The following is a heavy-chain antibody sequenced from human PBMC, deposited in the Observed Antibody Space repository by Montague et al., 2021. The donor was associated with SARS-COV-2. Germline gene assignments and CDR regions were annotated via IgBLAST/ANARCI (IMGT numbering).Heavy chain of an antibody. J-gene: IGHJ4*02. Sequence: CAISGDSVSSNGAAWNWIRQSPSRGLEWLGRTYYRSKWYNDYAVSVKSRITINPDTSKNQFSLQLNSVTPEDTAVYYCARDGGLYSSSWYLGYFDYWGQGTLVTVSS. D-gene: IGHD6-13*01. CDR3: ARDGGLYSSSWYLGYFDY. CDR2: TYYRSKWYN. V-gene: IGHV6-1*01. CDR1: GDSVSSNGAA.